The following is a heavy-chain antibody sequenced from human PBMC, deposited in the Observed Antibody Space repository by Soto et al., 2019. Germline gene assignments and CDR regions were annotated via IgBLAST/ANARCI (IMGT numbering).Heavy chain of an antibody. J-gene: IGHJ6*02. CDR1: GYSFSSYS. Sequence: ASVKVSCKASGYSFSSYSMHWVLQAPGQGLEWMGIIDPSRGRTTYALKFQDRVTLTSDTSTNTVYMDLSSLRSEDTAVYFCARGVDVTVRIYYNYGMDVWGQGTMVTVSS. D-gene: IGHD3-10*01. CDR3: ARGVDVTVRIYYNYGMDV. V-gene: IGHV1-46*01. CDR2: IDPSRGRT.